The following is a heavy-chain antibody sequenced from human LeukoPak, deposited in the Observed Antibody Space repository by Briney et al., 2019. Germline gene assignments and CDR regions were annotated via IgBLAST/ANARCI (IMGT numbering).Heavy chain of an antibody. V-gene: IGHV3-21*01. J-gene: IGHJ5*02. CDR1: GFTFSSYS. CDR3: ARDQVTYYDFWSGSNWFDP. Sequence: GGSLRLSCAASGFTFSSYSMNWVRQAPGKGLEWVSSISSSSSYIYYADSVKGRFTISRDDAKNSLYLQMNSLRAEDTAVYYCARDQVTYYDFWSGSNWFDPWAREPWSPSPQ. CDR2: ISSSSSYI. D-gene: IGHD3-3*01.